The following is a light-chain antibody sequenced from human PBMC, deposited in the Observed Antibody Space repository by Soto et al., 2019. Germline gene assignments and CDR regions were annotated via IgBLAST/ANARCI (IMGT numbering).Light chain of an antibody. J-gene: IGKJ4*01. Sequence: EVVLTQSPGTLSLSPGERVTLSCRASQTVSSSYIAWYQQKPGQAPRLLIYAASSRATGIPDRFSGSGSGKDFSLTISRLGPEDFAVYYCQQYGSSLLIFGGGTKVEIK. V-gene: IGKV3-20*01. CDR1: QTVSSSY. CDR2: AAS. CDR3: QQYGSSLLI.